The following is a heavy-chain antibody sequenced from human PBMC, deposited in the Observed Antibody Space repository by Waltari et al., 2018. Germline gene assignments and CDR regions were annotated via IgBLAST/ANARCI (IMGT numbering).Heavy chain of an antibody. CDR3: ARTLPPDNKSWHYYFAMDV. Sequence: QVQLVQSGAVAKKPGSSVKVSCRSSGGTFANFAISWVRQAPGQGVEWMGGIIPMFKTSNYAHKFKDRVTITTDESTTTAFLELSGLRLDDTAIYYCARTLPPDNKSWHYYFAMDVWGQGTSVTVSS. V-gene: IGHV1-69*05. D-gene: IGHD3-10*01. CDR2: IIPMFKTS. CDR1: GGTFANFA. J-gene: IGHJ6*02.